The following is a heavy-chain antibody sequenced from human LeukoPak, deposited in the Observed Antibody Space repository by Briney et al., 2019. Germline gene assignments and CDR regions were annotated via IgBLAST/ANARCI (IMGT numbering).Heavy chain of an antibody. CDR1: GFTFDDYA. Sequence: PGGSLRLSCAASGFTFDDYAMHWVRQPPGKGLEWVSGLSWNSAKIDYADSVKGRFTISRDNTKNTLHLLMKTLRPEDTAMYYCAKDPDATGRDDYWGQGTLVTVSS. J-gene: IGHJ4*02. D-gene: IGHD1-1*01. CDR3: AKDPDATGRDDY. V-gene: IGHV3-9*01. CDR2: LSWNSAKI.